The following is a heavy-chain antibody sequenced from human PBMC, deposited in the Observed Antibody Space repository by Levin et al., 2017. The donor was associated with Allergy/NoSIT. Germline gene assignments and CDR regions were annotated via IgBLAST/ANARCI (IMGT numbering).Heavy chain of an antibody. D-gene: IGHD5-24*01. Sequence: GESLKISCKASGYMFTSFGISWVRQAPGQGLEWMGWISAYNGNRNYAQKFQDRVTMTTDTSTSTTYMELRSLRFDDTAVYYCARDLGEGYNTWFDYWGQGTLVTVSS. J-gene: IGHJ4*02. V-gene: IGHV1-18*01. CDR1: GYMFTSFG. CDR3: ARDLGEGYNTWFDY. CDR2: ISAYNGNR.